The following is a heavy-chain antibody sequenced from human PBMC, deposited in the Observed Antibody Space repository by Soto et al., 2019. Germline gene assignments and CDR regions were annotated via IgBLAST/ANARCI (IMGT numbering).Heavy chain of an antibody. CDR3: STENGPCHPLDY. V-gene: IGHV3-15*07. D-gene: IGHD2-8*01. J-gene: IGHJ4*01. CDR1: GLDFSIRW. CDR2: IKSKRDDGTA. Sequence: EVQLVESGGGLVKPGESLRLSCAVSGLDFSIRWMHWVRQAPGKGLEWVGRIKSKRDDGTAVYAAPVKDRFTISRDESKSTVYLQMNSLTTEDTAVYYCSTENGPCHPLDYWGQGILVTVSS.